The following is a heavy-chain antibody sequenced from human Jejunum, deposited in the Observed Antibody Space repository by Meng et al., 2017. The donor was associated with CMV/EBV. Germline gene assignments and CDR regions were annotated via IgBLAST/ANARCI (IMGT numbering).Heavy chain of an antibody. D-gene: IGHD1-26*01. Sequence: QVQLGQSGSELKQPGASVKVSCKASGYTFASYAMNWVRQAPGQGLEWMGWINSNTGNPTYAQGFTGRFVFSLDTSVSTAYLQISSLKAEDTAVYYCVRDVYLGGATLFDYWGQGTLVTVSS. V-gene: IGHV7-4-1*02. CDR3: VRDVYLGGATLFDY. CDR1: GYTFASYA. J-gene: IGHJ4*02. CDR2: INSNTGNP.